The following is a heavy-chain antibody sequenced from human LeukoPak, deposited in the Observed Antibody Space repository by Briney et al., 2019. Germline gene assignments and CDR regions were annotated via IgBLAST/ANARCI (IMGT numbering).Heavy chain of an antibody. CDR1: GGSISSSSYY. V-gene: IGHV4-39*07. D-gene: IGHD4-17*01. CDR2: IYYSGST. J-gene: IGHJ3*02. Sequence: ETLSLTCTVSGGSISSSSYYWGWIRQPPGKGLEWIGSIYYSGSTYYNPSLKSRVTISVDTSKNQFSLKLSSVTAADTAVYYCARDRDYGDYRDAFDIWGQGTMVTVSS. CDR3: ARDRDYGDYRDAFDI.